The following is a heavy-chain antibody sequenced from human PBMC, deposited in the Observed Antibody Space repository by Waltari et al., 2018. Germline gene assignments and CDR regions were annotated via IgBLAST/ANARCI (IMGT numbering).Heavy chain of an antibody. Sequence: QVQLVQSGAEVKKPGASVKVSCKASGYTFTGYYMLWVRQAPGQGLEWMGWINPKSGGTNYAQKFQGRVTMTRDTSISTAYMELSRLRSDDTAVYYCASEVGATTTDYWGQGTLVTVSS. V-gene: IGHV1-2*02. CDR1: GYTFTGYY. CDR2: INPKSGGT. J-gene: IGHJ4*02. CDR3: ASEVGATTTDY. D-gene: IGHD1-26*01.